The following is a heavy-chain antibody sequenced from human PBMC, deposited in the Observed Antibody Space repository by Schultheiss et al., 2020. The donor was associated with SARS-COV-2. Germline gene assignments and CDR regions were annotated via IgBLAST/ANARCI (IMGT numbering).Heavy chain of an antibody. J-gene: IGHJ4*02. Sequence: GGSLRLSCAASGFTFSSYAMHWVRQAPGKGLEWVAVISYDGSNKYYADSVKGRFTISRDNSKNTLYLQMNSLRAEDTAVYYCARGPIVVVPAARIPLDYWGQGTLVTVSS. CDR1: GFTFSSYA. V-gene: IGHV3-30*04. CDR3: ARGPIVVVPAARIPLDY. D-gene: IGHD2-2*01. CDR2: ISYDGSNK.